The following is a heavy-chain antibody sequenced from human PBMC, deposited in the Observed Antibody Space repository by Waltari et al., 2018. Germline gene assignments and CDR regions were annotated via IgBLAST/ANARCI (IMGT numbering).Heavy chain of an antibody. CDR2: IYSGGSK. CDR1: GFTFRSNY. J-gene: IGHJ6*02. V-gene: IGHV3-66*01. D-gene: IGHD7-27*01. Sequence: VQLVASGGGLVQPGGSVRLSCAASGFTFRSNYLGWVRQAPGKGVEWVSVIYSGGSKYYADSVKGRFTISRDNSKNTLYLQMNSLRAEDTAVYYCARDRWGDYYYGMDVWGQGTTVTVSS. CDR3: ARDRWGDYYYGMDV.